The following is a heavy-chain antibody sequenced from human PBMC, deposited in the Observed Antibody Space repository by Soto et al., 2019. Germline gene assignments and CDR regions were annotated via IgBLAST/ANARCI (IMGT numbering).Heavy chain of an antibody. CDR2: IYPDDSDT. D-gene: IGHD5-12*01. CDR1: GYSFTSYW. J-gene: IGHJ4*02. V-gene: IGHV5-51*01. CDR3: ARRARGGYFFDY. Sequence: GESLKISCKGFGYSFTSYWIAWVRQMPGKGLEWMGIIYPDDSDTAYSPSFQGQVTISADKSTSTAYLQCSSLKPSDSAMYYCARRARGGYFFDYWGQGTLVTVSS.